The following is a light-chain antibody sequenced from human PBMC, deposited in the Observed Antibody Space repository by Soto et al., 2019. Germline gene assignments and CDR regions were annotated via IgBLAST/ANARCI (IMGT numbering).Light chain of an antibody. J-gene: IGKJ3*01. Sequence: DIQMTQSPSSLSASVGERVTISCRASQDIGDDLGWYQQKPGKAPKRLIYASSSLQSGAPARFSGSGSGTEFTLTISNLYREDFATYYCLQHNSFPFTFGPGTKVDVK. CDR3: LQHNSFPFT. CDR1: QDIGDD. CDR2: ASS. V-gene: IGKV1-17*02.